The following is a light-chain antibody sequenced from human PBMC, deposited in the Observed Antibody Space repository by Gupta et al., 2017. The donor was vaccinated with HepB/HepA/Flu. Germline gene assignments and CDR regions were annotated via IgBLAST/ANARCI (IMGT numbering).Light chain of an antibody. CDR3: QVWDSSSDHWV. V-gene: IGLV3-21*03. CDR2: DDS. Sequence: SFALSQPHSVSVSPGKTARITCGGNNIGSKSVHWYQQKPGQAPVLVVYDDSDRPPGIPEGFSGSNSGNTTTLTSSRVEAGDEADYYCQVWDSSSDHWVFGGGTKLTVL. CDR1: NIGSKS. J-gene: IGLJ3*02.